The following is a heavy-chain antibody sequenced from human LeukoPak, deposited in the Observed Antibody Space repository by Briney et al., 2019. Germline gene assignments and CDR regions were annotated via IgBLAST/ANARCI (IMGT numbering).Heavy chain of an antibody. CDR2: ISGSVRST. Sequence: GGSLRLSCAASGFTFSGYGMSWVRQAPEKGLEWVSGISGSVRSTYYADSVKGRFTISRDNSKNTLYLQMNSLRAEDTAVYYCAKDRSGYTYGPEYYYYMDVWGKGTTVTISS. J-gene: IGHJ6*03. CDR3: AKDRSGYTYGPEYYYYMDV. V-gene: IGHV3-23*01. CDR1: GFTFSGYG. D-gene: IGHD5-18*01.